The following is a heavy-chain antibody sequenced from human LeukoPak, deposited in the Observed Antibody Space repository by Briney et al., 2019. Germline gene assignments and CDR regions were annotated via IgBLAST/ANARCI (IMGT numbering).Heavy chain of an antibody. D-gene: IGHD1-26*01. J-gene: IGHJ5*02. CDR1: GFTFSNYA. CDR2: VNDSGGN. Sequence: PGGSLRLSCAASGFTFSNYAMSWVRQTRGKGLEWLGEVNDSGGNNITPSLRSRVLLSVDTSKNPFSLKLISVTAADTAVYSCARGQGATVPQVGKNWFDPWGQGTRVIVSS. V-gene: IGHV4-34*01. CDR3: ARGQGATVPQVGKNWFDP.